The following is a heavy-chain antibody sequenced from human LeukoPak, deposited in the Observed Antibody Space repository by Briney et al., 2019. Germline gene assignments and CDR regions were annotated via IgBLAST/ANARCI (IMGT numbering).Heavy chain of an antibody. V-gene: IGHV3-48*03. CDR3: ARTIYGSGSYYCDY. Sequence: GGSLRLSCTASGFTFSSYEMNWVRQSPGKGLEWISYISGSGTTIYYADSVKGRFTISRDNSKNTLYLQMNSLRVEDTAVYYCARTIYGSGSYYCDYWGQGTPVTVSS. CDR2: ISGSGTTI. CDR1: GFTFSSYE. J-gene: IGHJ4*02. D-gene: IGHD3-10*01.